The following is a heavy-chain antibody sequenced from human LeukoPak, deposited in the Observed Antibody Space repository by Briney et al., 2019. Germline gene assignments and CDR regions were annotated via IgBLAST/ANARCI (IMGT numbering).Heavy chain of an antibody. J-gene: IGHJ3*02. CDR1: GFTFSNYE. CDR3: ARGRSYLRAFDI. CDR2: ISSNCSTI. Sequence: GGPLSLSCAASGFTFSNYEMNWVRQAPGKGLEWGSYISSNCSTIYYPDSVKGRFIFSRDNSKNTLHLQMNRMTAEDTARYFCARGRSYLRAFDIWGQGTMVTVSS. D-gene: IGHD3-10*01. V-gene: IGHV3-48*03.